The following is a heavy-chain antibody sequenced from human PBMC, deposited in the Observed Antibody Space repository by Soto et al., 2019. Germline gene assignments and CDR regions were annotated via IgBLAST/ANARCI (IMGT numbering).Heavy chain of an antibody. J-gene: IGHJ4*02. Sequence: SVKVCCKASGGTFSSYAISWVRQAPGQGLEWMGGIIPIFGTANYAQKFQGRVTITADESTSTAYMELSSLRSEDTAVYYCARGPLGYCSGGSCYGDYWGQGTLVTVSS. CDR2: IIPIFGTA. V-gene: IGHV1-69*13. CDR1: GGTFSSYA. D-gene: IGHD2-15*01. CDR3: ARGPLGYCSGGSCYGDY.